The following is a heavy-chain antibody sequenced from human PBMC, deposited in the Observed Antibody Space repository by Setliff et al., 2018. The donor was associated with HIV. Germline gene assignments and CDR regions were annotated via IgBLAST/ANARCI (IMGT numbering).Heavy chain of an antibody. CDR3: ATWPAFWSGYPSYNYSYYMDV. CDR1: GGTFSSYA. D-gene: IGHD3-3*01. Sequence: GASVKVSCKASGGTFSSYAISWVRQAPGQGLEWMGGIIPIFGTANYAQKFLGRVTITADESTNTAYMELSSLRSEDTAVYYWATWPAFWSGYPSYNYSYYMDVWGKGTTVTVSS. J-gene: IGHJ6*03. V-gene: IGHV1-69*13. CDR2: IIPIFGTA.